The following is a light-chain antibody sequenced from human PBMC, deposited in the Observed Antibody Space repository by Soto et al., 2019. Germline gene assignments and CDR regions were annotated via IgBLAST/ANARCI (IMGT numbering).Light chain of an antibody. CDR1: KSIGSW. J-gene: IGKJ1*01. CDR2: DAS. Sequence: DIPMTQSPSTLSASVGDRVTITCRASKSIGSWLAWYQQKPGKAPILLIYDASSLESRVPSRFSGSGSGTEFTLPISCLQPDDVAPFYCQQYNPYTWQFGHGTQLEIK. CDR3: QQYNPYTWQ. V-gene: IGKV1-5*01.